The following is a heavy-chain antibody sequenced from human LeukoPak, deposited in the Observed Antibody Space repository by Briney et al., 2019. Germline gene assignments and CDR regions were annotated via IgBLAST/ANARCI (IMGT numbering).Heavy chain of an antibody. CDR3: ARDITPWSPSSASITMTGDAFDI. D-gene: IGHD3-22*01. CDR1: GFTFSSYA. CDR2: ISYDGSNK. J-gene: IGHJ3*02. V-gene: IGHV3-30-3*01. Sequence: GGSLRLSCAASGFTFSSYAMHWVRQAPGKGLEWVAVISYDGSNKYYADSMKGRFTISRDNSKNTLYLQMNSLRAEDTAVYYCARDITPWSPSSASITMTGDAFDIWGQGTMVTVSS.